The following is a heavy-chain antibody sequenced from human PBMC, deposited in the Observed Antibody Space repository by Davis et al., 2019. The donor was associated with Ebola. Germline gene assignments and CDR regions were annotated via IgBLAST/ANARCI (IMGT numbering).Heavy chain of an antibody. CDR1: GFTFSSYG. Sequence: GESLKISCAASGFTFSSYGMHWVRQAPGKGLEWVADISYDGSNKYYADSVKDRFTISRDNSKNTLYLQMNSLRAEDTAVYYCARAGGYYYGMDVWGQGTTVTVSS. CDR3: ARAGGYYYGMDV. V-gene: IGHV3-30*03. D-gene: IGHD1-14*01. CDR2: ISYDGSNK. J-gene: IGHJ6*02.